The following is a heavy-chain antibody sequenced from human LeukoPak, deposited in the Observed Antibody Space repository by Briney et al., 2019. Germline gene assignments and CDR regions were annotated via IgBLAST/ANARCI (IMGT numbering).Heavy chain of an antibody. J-gene: IGHJ3*02. D-gene: IGHD4-4*01. V-gene: IGHV4-59*08. CDR1: GGSISNYY. CDR2: IYYSGST. CDR3: ARADSNLRDAFDI. Sequence: ASEPLSLTCTVSGGSISNYYWSWIRQPPGKGLEWIGYIYYSGSTNYIPSLKSRVTISVDTSKNQFSLKLSSVTAADTAVYYCARADSNLRDAFDIWGQGTMVSVSS.